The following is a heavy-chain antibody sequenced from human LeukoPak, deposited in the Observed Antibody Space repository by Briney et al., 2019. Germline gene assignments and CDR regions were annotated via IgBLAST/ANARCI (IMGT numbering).Heavy chain of an antibody. Sequence: GGSLRLSCEGSGFTFSNYWMGWVRQAPGKGLQWVANIKTDGSEKYYVDSVKGRFTISRDNAKNSLYLQMNSLRAEDTAVYHCTTIRSIAAAGSWGQGTLVTVSS. CDR3: TTIRSIAAAGS. D-gene: IGHD6-13*01. CDR2: IKTDGSEK. CDR1: GFTFSNYW. J-gene: IGHJ4*02. V-gene: IGHV3-7*03.